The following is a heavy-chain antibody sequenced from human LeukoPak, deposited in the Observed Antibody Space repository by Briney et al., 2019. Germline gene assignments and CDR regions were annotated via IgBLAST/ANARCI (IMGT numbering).Heavy chain of an antibody. D-gene: IGHD7-27*01. CDR3: ARPKDTHWGSPWYFDL. Sequence: SETLSLTCTVSGGSISSSSCYWGWIRQPPGKGLEWIGSIYYSGSTYYNPSLKSRVTISVDTSKNQFSLKLSSVTAADTAVYYCARPKDTHWGSPWYFDLWGRGTLVTVSS. J-gene: IGHJ2*01. CDR1: GGSISSSSCY. CDR2: IYYSGST. V-gene: IGHV4-39*01.